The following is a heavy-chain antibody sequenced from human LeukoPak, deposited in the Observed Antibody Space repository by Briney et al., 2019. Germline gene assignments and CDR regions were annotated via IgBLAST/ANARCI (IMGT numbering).Heavy chain of an antibody. CDR1: GFTFDDYG. J-gene: IGHJ4*02. CDR2: IYSGGST. D-gene: IGHD3-10*01. V-gene: IGHV3-53*01. Sequence: GGSLRLSCAASGFTFDDYGMSWVRQAPGKGLEWVSVIYSGGSTYYADSVKGRFTISRDNSKNTLYLQMNSLRAEDTAVYYCAGGVRGVIFDYWGQGTLVTVSS. CDR3: AGGVRGVIFDY.